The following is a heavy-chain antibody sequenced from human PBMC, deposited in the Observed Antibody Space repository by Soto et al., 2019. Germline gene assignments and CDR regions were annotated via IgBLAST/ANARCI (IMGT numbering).Heavy chain of an antibody. CDR1: GGTFSSYA. Sequence: QVQLVQSGAEVKKPGSSVKVSCKASGGTFSSYASSWVRQSPGQGLEWLGGIIPIFGTANYAQKFQGRVTSTADESTSTAYMELSSLRSEDTAVYYCARLGTPDDSSSGGNGVDPWGQGTLVTVSS. J-gene: IGHJ5*02. CDR3: ARLGTPDDSSSGGNGVDP. V-gene: IGHV1-69*01. D-gene: IGHD6-13*01. CDR2: IIPIFGTA.